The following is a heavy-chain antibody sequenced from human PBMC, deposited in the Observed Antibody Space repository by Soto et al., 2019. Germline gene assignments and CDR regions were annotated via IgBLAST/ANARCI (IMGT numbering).Heavy chain of an antibody. CDR1: GGSISRYY. V-gene: IGHV4-59*08. CDR2: IYYSGST. D-gene: IGHD2-2*01. Sequence: SETLSLTCSVSGGSISRYYWSWIRQPPGQGLEWIGYIYYSGSTNYNPSLKSRVTISVDTSKNQFSLKLSSVTAADTAVYYCARLICSSTSCYEFDYWGQGTLVTVSS. CDR3: ARLICSSTSCYEFDY. J-gene: IGHJ4*02.